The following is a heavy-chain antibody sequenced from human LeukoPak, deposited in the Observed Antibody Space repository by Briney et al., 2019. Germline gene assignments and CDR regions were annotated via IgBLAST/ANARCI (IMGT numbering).Heavy chain of an antibody. V-gene: IGHV4-34*01. CDR1: GGSFSGYY. Sequence: SETLSLTCAVYGGSFSGYYWSWIRQPPGKGLEWIGEINHSGSTNYNPSLKSRVTISVDTSKNQFSLKLSSVTAADTAVYYCARDQSYDSSGYAGWGQGTLVTVSS. J-gene: IGHJ4*02. D-gene: IGHD3-22*01. CDR2: INHSGST. CDR3: ARDQSYDSSGYAG.